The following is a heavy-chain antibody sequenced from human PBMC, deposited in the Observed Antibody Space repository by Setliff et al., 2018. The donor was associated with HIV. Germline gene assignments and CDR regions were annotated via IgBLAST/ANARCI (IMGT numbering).Heavy chain of an antibody. CDR2: TSKSGST. J-gene: IGHJ5*02. V-gene: IGHV4-59*11. CDR1: GDSINTHY. CDR3: ARGSTTWWTWWFDP. Sequence: PSETLSLTCTVSGDSINTHYWSWVRQPPGKALEWIGTTSKSGSTTYNPSLNSRVTISVDTAKNQFSLKVTSVTSADTAVYYCARGSTTWWTWWFDPWGQGTLVTVS. D-gene: IGHD2-15*01.